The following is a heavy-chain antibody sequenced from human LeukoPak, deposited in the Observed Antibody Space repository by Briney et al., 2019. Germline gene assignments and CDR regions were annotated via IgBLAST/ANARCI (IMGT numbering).Heavy chain of an antibody. CDR2: IKQDGSEK. V-gene: IGHV3-7*01. Sequence: GGSLRLSCAASGSTFSSYWMSWVRQAPGKGLEWVANIKQDGSEKYYVDSVEGRFTISRDNAKNSLYLQMNSLRAEDTAVYYCARDLRLRYFDWIAWGQGTLVTVSS. D-gene: IGHD3-9*01. J-gene: IGHJ4*02. CDR3: ARDLRLRYFDWIA. CDR1: GSTFSSYW.